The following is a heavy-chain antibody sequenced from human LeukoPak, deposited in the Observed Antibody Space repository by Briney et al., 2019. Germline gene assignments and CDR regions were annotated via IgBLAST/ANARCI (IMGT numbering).Heavy chain of an antibody. D-gene: IGHD3-22*01. J-gene: IGHJ3*02. CDR1: GFTFSSYS. CDR2: ISSSSSYI. Sequence: PGGSLRLSCAASGFTFSSYSMNWVRQAPGKGLEWVSPISSSSSYIYYADSVKGRFTISRDNAKNSLYLQMNSLRAEDTAVYYCARDLKRRVYYDSSGSDDAFDIWGQGTMVTVSS. V-gene: IGHV3-21*01. CDR3: ARDLKRRVYYDSSGSDDAFDI.